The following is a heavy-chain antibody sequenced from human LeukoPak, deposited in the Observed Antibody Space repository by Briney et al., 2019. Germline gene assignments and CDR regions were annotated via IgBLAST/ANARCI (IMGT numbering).Heavy chain of an antibody. Sequence: GGSLRLSCAASGFTFSSYAMSWVRQAPGKGLEWVSAISGSGGSTYYADSVKGRFTISRDNSKNTLYLQMNSLRAEDTAVYYCASSISPITIFGVVGTLPPDYWGQGTLVTVSS. D-gene: IGHD3-3*01. J-gene: IGHJ4*02. CDR1: GFTFSSYA. CDR3: ASSISPITIFGVVGTLPPDY. CDR2: ISGSGGST. V-gene: IGHV3-23*01.